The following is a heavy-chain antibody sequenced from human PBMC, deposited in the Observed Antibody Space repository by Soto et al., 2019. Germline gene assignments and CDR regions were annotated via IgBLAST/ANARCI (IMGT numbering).Heavy chain of an antibody. J-gene: IGHJ5*02. D-gene: IGHD4-17*01. Sequence: EVQLVESGGGLVKPGGSLRLSCAASGFTFSSYNMNWVRQAPGKGLEWVSSITSSSSYIYYADSVKGRFTISRDNAKNSLYLQMNSLRAEDTAVYYCARVPDYGDYARASWFDPWGQGTLVTVSS. V-gene: IGHV3-21*01. CDR3: ARVPDYGDYARASWFDP. CDR1: GFTFSSYN. CDR2: ITSSSSYI.